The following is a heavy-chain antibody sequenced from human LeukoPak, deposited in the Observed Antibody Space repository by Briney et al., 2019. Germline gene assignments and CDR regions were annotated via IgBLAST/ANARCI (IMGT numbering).Heavy chain of an antibody. Sequence: GGSLRLSCAASGFTVSSNYMSWVRQAPGKGLEWVSVIYSGGNTYYADSVEGRFTISRDNSKNTLYLQMNSLRAEDTAVYYCAKVSHISDYDYYDYWGQGTLVTVSS. D-gene: IGHD3-22*01. V-gene: IGHV3-66*01. J-gene: IGHJ4*02. CDR3: AKVSHISDYDYYDY. CDR2: IYSGGNT. CDR1: GFTVSSNY.